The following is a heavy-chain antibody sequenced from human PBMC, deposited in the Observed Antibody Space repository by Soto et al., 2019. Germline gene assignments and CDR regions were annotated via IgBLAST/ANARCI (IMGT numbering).Heavy chain of an antibody. J-gene: IGHJ4*02. D-gene: IGHD2-21*02. V-gene: IGHV1-46*01. CDR1: GDTFTNYY. Sequence: QVQLMQSGAEVKKPGASVKVSCKASGDTFTNYYIHWVRQDPGQGLEWMGTVNPSGGHTTYAQHFLGRVTMPRDTYTSTLYMELTSLTSDDTAVYYCARGGHVVVVTAALDYWGQGTLVTVSS. CDR3: ARGGHVVVVTAALDY. CDR2: VNPSGGHT.